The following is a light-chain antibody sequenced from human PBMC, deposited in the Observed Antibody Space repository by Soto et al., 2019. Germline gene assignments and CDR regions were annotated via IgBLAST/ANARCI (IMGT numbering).Light chain of an antibody. CDR2: SNN. CDR1: SSNIGSNT. V-gene: IGLV1-44*01. J-gene: IGLJ2*01. Sequence: QSVLTQPPSASGTPGQRVTISCSGSSSNIGSNTVNWYQQLPGTAPKLLIYSNNHRPSGGPDRFSGSKCGASASPAISGLQSEDEADYYCAAWDDSLNNVVFGGGTKLTVL. CDR3: AAWDDSLNNVV.